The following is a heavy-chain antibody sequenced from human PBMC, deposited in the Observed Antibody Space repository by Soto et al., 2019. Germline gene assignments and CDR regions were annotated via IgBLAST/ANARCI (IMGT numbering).Heavy chain of an antibody. Sequence: SETLSLTCAVCGGSFSGYYWSWIRQPPGKGLEWIGEINHSGSTNYNPSLKSRVTISVDTSKNQFSLKLSSVTAADTAVYYCAVGSWGSYLFDYWGRRTPVTGSS. CDR2: INHSGST. J-gene: IGHJ4*02. CDR1: GGSFSGYY. V-gene: IGHV4-34*01. D-gene: IGHD3-16*02. CDR3: AVGSWGSYLFDY.